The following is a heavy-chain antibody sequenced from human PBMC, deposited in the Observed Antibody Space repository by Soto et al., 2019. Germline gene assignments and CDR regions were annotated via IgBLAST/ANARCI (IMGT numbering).Heavy chain of an antibody. J-gene: IGHJ4*02. CDR1: GDSVSSNSAA. CDR3: ARDRSSSWYTPFDY. Sequence: KQSPTLSLTCAISGDSVSSNSAAWNWIRQSPSRGLEWLGRTYYRSKWYNDYAVSVKSRITINPDTSKNQFSLQLNSVTPEDTAVYYCARDRSSSWYTPFDYWGQGTLVTVSS. CDR2: TYYRSKWYN. D-gene: IGHD6-13*01. V-gene: IGHV6-1*01.